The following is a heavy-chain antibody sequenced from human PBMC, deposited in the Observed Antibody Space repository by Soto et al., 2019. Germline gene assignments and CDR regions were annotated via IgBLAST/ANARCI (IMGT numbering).Heavy chain of an antibody. Sequence: GGSLRLSCAASGFTFSSYGMHWVRQAPGKGLEWVAVISYDGSNKYYADSVKGRFTISRDNSKNTLYLQMNSLRAEDTAVYYCAKDSTLVLRFLEWLFGNWGQGTLLTVSS. CDR3: AKDSTLVLRFLEWLFGN. CDR1: GFTFSSYG. CDR2: ISYDGSNK. V-gene: IGHV3-30*18. D-gene: IGHD3-3*01. J-gene: IGHJ4*02.